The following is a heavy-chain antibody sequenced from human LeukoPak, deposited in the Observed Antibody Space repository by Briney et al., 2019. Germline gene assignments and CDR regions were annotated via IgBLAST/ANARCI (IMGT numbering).Heavy chain of an antibody. CDR3: AREKIGYYDGSGRGWFDP. CDR1: GGSISSYS. J-gene: IGHJ5*02. CDR2: VYTSGST. V-gene: IGHV4-4*07. D-gene: IGHD3-22*01. Sequence: PSETLSLTCNVSGGSISSYSWSWIRQPAGKGLEWIGRVYTSGSTNYNPSLKSRVTISVDTSKKQFSLKLSSVTAADTAVYYCAREKIGYYDGSGRGWFDPWGQGTLVTVSS.